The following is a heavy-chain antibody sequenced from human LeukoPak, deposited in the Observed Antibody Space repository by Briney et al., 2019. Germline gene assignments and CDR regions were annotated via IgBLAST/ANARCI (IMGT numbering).Heavy chain of an antibody. Sequence: GGSLRLSCAASGFIFNKYGMHWVRQAPGKGLEWVAVIWLDGSKEYYADSVKGRFTISRDNSQNILYLQMSSLRAEDTAVYYCAKGVFCSSASCRLYYYSYYMDVWGEGTTVTVSS. CDR1: GFIFNKYG. D-gene: IGHD2-2*01. V-gene: IGHV3-33*06. J-gene: IGHJ6*03. CDR3: AKGVFCSSASCRLYYYSYYMDV. CDR2: IWLDGSKE.